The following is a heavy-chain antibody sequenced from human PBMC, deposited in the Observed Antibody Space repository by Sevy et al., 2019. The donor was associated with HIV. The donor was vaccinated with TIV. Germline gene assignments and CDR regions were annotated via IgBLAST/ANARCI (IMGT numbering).Heavy chain of an antibody. D-gene: IGHD3-22*01. V-gene: IGHV1-2*02. Sequence: ASVKVSCKASGYTFTDYFMHWVRQAPGQGLEWMGWINPNSGGTNCAQRFRGRVTMTWDTSISTAYMELSRLRSDDTAVYYCASLSRYYYDSSRYYNTDAFDIWGQGTMVTVSS. J-gene: IGHJ3*02. CDR2: INPNSGGT. CDR1: GYTFTDYF. CDR3: ASLSRYYYDSSRYYNTDAFDI.